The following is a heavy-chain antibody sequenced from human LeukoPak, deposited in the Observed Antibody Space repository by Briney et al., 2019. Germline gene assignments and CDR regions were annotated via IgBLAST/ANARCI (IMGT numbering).Heavy chain of an antibody. J-gene: IGHJ3*02. CDR2: ISWNSGSI. V-gene: IGHV3-9*01. Sequence: GGSLRLSCAASGFTFDDYAMHWVRQAPGKGLEWVSGISWNSGSIGYADSVKGQFTISRDNAKNSLYLQMNSLRAEDTALYYCAKEFWGYSSSTKGGAFDIWGQGTMVTVSS. CDR1: GFTFDDYA. D-gene: IGHD6-13*01. CDR3: AKEFWGYSSSTKGGAFDI.